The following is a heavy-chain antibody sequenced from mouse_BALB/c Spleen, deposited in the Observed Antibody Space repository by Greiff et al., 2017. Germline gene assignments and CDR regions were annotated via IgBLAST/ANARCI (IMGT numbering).Heavy chain of an antibody. CDR3: ARNLDYYGSSYAMDY. V-gene: IGHV2-6-4*01. D-gene: IGHD1-1*01. CDR2: IWGGGST. J-gene: IGHJ4*01. CDR1: GFSLSRYS. Sequence: VQRVESGPGLVAPSQSLSITCTVSGFSLSRYSVHWVRQPPGKGLEWLGMIWGGGSTDYNSALKSRLSISKDNSKSQVFLKMNSLQTDDTAMFYCARNLDYYGSSYAMDYWGQGTSVTVSS.